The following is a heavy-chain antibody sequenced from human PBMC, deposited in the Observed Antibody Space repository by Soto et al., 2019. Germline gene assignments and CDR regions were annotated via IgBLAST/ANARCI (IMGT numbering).Heavy chain of an antibody. J-gene: IGHJ4*02. CDR3: ARAFSSGYYSAPDY. Sequence: SVKVSCKACGGTFSSYAISWARQAPGQGLEWMGGIIPIFGTANYAQKFQGRVTITADESTSTAYMELSSLRSEDTAVYYCARAFSSGYYSAPDYWGQGTLVTVSS. CDR2: IIPIFGTA. V-gene: IGHV1-69*13. CDR1: GGTFSSYA. D-gene: IGHD3-22*01.